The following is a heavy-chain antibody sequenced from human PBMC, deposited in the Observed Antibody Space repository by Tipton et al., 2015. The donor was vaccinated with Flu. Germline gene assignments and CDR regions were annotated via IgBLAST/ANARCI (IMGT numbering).Heavy chain of an antibody. J-gene: IGHJ4*02. V-gene: IGHV3-23*01. CDR1: GVTFSNYA. Sequence: SLRLSCAASGVTFSNYAMAWVRQAPGKGLEWVSSISDGGASTHYADSVKGRFIISRDNPKNTLYLQMNSLRADDTAVYYCAKQTGTISSVPSIDYWGQGTLVTVSS. D-gene: IGHD1-7*01. CDR2: ISDGGAST. CDR3: AKQTGTISSVPSIDY.